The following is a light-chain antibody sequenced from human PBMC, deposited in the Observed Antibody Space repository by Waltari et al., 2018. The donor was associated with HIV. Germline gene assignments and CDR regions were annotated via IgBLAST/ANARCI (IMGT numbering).Light chain of an antibody. Sequence: QSALAQPPSASGSAGQSVTISCTGTSSDVGAYNYVSWYQQHPGKSPKLIIYDVTKRRSGVPDRFSGSKSGNTASLTVSGLQGEDEADYYCSSYADSDTPVVFGGGTKLTVL. CDR2: DVT. CDR1: SSDVGAYNY. CDR3: SSYADSDTPVV. J-gene: IGLJ2*01. V-gene: IGLV2-8*01.